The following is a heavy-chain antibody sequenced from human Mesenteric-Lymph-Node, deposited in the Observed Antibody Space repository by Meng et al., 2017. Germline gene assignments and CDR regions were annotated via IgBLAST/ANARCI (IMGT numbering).Heavy chain of an antibody. V-gene: IGHV3-23*01. CDR3: AKVGQWGFDY. Sequence: GESLKISCAASGFTFSNYAMGWVRQAPGKGLDWVSAIGGNSAGTYYTDSVKGRFTISRDNSKNTLYLQMNRLRAEDTAVYYCAKVGQWGFDYWGQGTLVTVSS. CDR2: IGGNSAGT. J-gene: IGHJ4*02. D-gene: IGHD7-27*01. CDR1: GFTFSNYA.